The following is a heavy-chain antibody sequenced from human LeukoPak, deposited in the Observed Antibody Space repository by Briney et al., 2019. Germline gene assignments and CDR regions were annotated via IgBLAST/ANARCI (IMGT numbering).Heavy chain of an antibody. J-gene: IGHJ6*03. D-gene: IGHD2-8*01. CDR3: ARIGVPGYYYYMDV. Sequence: PGRSLRLSCAASGFTFSSYAMHWVRQAPGKGLEWVAVISYDGSNKYYADSVKGRFTISRDNSKNTLYLQMNSLRAEDTAVYYCARIGVPGYYYYMDVWGKGTTVTISS. CDR2: ISYDGSNK. V-gene: IGHV3-30*04. CDR1: GFTFSSYA.